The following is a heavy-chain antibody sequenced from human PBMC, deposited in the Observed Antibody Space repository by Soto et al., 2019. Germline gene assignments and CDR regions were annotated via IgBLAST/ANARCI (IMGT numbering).Heavy chain of an antibody. D-gene: IGHD2-21*01. Sequence: TLSLTCTVSGCSISSGYYYWSLIRQRPGKDLEWIGYTDYSGSTYYNPSLRSRVTISVDTSKNQFSLRLNSVTAADSAVYYCARAIAVTTPWFDPWGQGTMVTVSS. CDR1: GCSISSGYYY. CDR2: TDYSGST. V-gene: IGHV4-31*03. CDR3: ARAIAVTTPWFDP. J-gene: IGHJ5*02.